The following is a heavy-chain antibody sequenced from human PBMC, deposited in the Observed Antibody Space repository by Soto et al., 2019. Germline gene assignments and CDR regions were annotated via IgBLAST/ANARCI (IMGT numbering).Heavy chain of an antibody. D-gene: IGHD2-8*02. CDR2: IIPILDIP. V-gene: IGHV1-69*02. Sequence: QVQLVQSGAEVKKPGSSVKVSCKASGGTFSRYTFTWVRQAPGQGLEWMGRIIPILDIPNYAQNFQGRVTIPADKSRSTAYMELSSLRSDDTAVYYCASHFTGVLVLGTSPPGGDNYGWDVWGQGTTVTVSS. CDR3: ASHFTGVLVLGTSPPGGDNYGWDV. CDR1: GGTFSRYT. J-gene: IGHJ6*02.